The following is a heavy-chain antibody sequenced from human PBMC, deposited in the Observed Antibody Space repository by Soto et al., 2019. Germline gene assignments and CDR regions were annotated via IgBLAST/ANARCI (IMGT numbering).Heavy chain of an antibody. Sequence: PSETLSLTCTVSGGSISNYYWNWIRQTPGKGLEWIGYIYYSGSTDYNPSLKNRVTISVDMSKNQFSLKLNSVIAADTAVYYCARAYSGGDSYSWYYFDYWGQGTLVTVS. CDR2: IYYSGST. CDR1: GGSISNYY. CDR3: ARAYSGGDSYSWYYFDY. D-gene: IGHD6-13*01. V-gene: IGHV4-59*01. J-gene: IGHJ4*02.